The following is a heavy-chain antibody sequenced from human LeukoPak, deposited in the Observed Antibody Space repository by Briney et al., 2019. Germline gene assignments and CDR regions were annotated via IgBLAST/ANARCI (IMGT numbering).Heavy chain of an antibody. CDR3: ARARRGYYGSGRTFDY. J-gene: IGHJ4*02. V-gene: IGHV4-34*01. CDR2: INHSGST. D-gene: IGHD3-10*01. CDR1: GGSFSGYY. Sequence: SETLSLTCAVYGGSFSGYYWSWIRQPPGKGLEWIGEINHSGSTNYDPSLKSRVTISVDTSKNQFSLKLSSVTAADTAVYYCARARRGYYGSGRTFDYWGQGTLVTVSS.